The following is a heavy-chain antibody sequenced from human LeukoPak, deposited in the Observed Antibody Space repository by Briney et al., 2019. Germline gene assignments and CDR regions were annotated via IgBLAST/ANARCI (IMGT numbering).Heavy chain of an antibody. V-gene: IGHV4-59*01. D-gene: IGHD3-3*01. CDR1: GASITSYY. CDR2: IYNTGST. CDR3: ARGGDYDFWSGYSNYYYMDV. J-gene: IGHJ6*03. Sequence: SETLSLICTVSGASITSYYWIWIRQPPGKGLEWIGYIYNTGSTSYNPSLKSRVTISEDTSKNQFSLKLSSVTAADTAVYYCARGGDYDFWSGYSNYYYMDVWGKGTTVTVSS.